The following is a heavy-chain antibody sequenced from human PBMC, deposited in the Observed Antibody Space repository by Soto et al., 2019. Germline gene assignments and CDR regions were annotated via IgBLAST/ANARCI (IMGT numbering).Heavy chain of an antibody. V-gene: IGHV1-2*04. CDR2: INPNSGGT. CDR3: ARVYYDSSGYWTMYSYYFDY. J-gene: IGHJ4*02. CDR1: GYTFTGYY. D-gene: IGHD3-22*01. Sequence: ASVKVSCKASGYTFTGYYMHWVRQAPGQGLEWMGWINPNSGGTNYAQKFQGWVTMTRDTSISTAYMELSSLRSDDTAVYYCARVYYDSSGYWTMYSYYFDYWGQGTLVTVSS.